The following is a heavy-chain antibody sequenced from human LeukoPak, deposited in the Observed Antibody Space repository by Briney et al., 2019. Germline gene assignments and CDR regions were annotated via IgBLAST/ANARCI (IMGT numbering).Heavy chain of an antibody. CDR3: ASPPHYAIFGVVQPAGPDYFDY. V-gene: IGHV4-4*07. Sequence: SETLSLTCTVSGGSISSYYWSWIRQPAGKGLEWIGRIYTSGSTNYNPSLKSRVTMSVDTSKNQFSLKLSSVTAADTAVYYCASPPHYAIFGVVQPAGPDYFDYWGQGTLVTVSS. D-gene: IGHD3-3*01. J-gene: IGHJ4*02. CDR1: GGSISSYY. CDR2: IYTSGST.